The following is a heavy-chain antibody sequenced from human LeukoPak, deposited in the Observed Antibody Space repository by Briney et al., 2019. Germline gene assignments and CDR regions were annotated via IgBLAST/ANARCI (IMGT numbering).Heavy chain of an antibody. CDR3: AKGGSDTTYGHVDY. J-gene: IGHJ4*02. D-gene: IGHD2-21*01. CDR2: IIGSDGST. CDR1: GFTFSSYA. V-gene: IGHV3-23*01. Sequence: GESLRLSCAASGFTFSSYAMSWVRQAPGKGLEWVSGIIGSDGSTYYEDSVKGRFTIPRDNSKNTLYLQMNSLRVEDTAVYYCAKGGSDTTYGHVDYWGQGTLATVSS.